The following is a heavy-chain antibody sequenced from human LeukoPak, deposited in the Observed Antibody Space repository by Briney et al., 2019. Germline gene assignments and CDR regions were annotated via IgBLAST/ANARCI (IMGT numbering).Heavy chain of an antibody. J-gene: IGHJ4*02. V-gene: IGHV3-21*01. Sequence: GGSLRLSCAASGFTFSSYWMSWVRQAPGKGLEWVSSISSSSSYIYYADSVKGRFTISRDNAKNSLYLQMNSLRAEDTAVYYCARDYGSSSVPGYWGQGTLVTVSS. CDR1: GFTFSSYW. CDR3: ARDYGSSSVPGY. D-gene: IGHD6-6*01. CDR2: ISSSSSYI.